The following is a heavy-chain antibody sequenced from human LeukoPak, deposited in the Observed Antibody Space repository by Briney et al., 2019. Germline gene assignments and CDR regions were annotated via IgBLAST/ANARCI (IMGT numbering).Heavy chain of an antibody. Sequence: PSETLSLTCTVSGGSISSYYWSWIRQPAGKGLEWIGRIYTSGSTNYNPSLKSRVTMSVDTSKNQFSLKLSSVTAADTAVYYCARELDGGDYYYYMDVWGKGTTVTVSS. CDR2: IYTSGST. CDR1: GGSISSYY. D-gene: IGHD4-23*01. CDR3: ARELDGGDYYYYMDV. J-gene: IGHJ6*03. V-gene: IGHV4-4*07.